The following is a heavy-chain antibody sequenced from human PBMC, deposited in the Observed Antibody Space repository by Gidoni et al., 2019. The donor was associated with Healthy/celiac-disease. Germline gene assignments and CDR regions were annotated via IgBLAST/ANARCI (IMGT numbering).Heavy chain of an antibody. CDR3: ARDGLIAVAGTGPLFDY. J-gene: IGHJ4*02. D-gene: IGHD6-19*01. Sequence: EVQLVESGGGVVQPGGSLRLSGAANGFTVSSYWLSWVRQAPGKGLDWVANIKQDGSEKYYVDSVKGRFTISRDNAKNSLYLQMNSLRAEDTAVYYCARDGLIAVAGTGPLFDYWGQGTLVTVSS. V-gene: IGHV3-7*05. CDR2: IKQDGSEK. CDR1: GFTVSSYW.